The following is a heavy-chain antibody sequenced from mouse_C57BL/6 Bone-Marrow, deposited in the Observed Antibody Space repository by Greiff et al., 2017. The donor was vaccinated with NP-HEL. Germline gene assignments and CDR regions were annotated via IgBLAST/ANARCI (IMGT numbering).Heavy chain of an antibody. D-gene: IGHD1-1*01. CDR3: ASRPPYGGFAY. Sequence: VHLVESGPGLVAPSQSLSITCTVSGFSLTSYGVDWVRQSPGKGLEWLGVIWGVGSTNYNSALKSRLSISKDNSKSQVFLKMNSLQTDDTAMYYCASRPPYGGFAYWGQGTLVTVSA. V-gene: IGHV2-6*01. CDR1: GFSLTSYG. J-gene: IGHJ3*01. CDR2: IWGVGST.